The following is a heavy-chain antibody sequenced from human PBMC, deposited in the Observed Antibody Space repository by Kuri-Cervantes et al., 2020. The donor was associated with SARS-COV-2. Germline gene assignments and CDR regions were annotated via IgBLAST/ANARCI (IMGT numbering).Heavy chain of an antibody. CDR2: INPNSGGT. J-gene: IGHJ3*02. D-gene: IGHD2-2*02. CDR3: ARREDIVVAPAAIDAFDI. V-gene: IGHV1-2*02. CDR1: GYTFTGYY. Sequence: ASVKVSCKASGYTFTGYYMHWVRQAPGQGLEWMGWINPNSGGTNYAQKFQGRVTMTRDTSISTAYMELSRLRSDDTAVYYCARREDIVVAPAAIDAFDIWGQGTMVTVSS.